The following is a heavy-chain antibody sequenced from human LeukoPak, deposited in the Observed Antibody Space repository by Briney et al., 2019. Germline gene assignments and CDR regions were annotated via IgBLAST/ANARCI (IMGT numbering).Heavy chain of an antibody. J-gene: IGHJ4*02. CDR1: GFTFSSYG. Sequence: GGSLRLSCAASGFTFSSYGMHWVRQAPGKGLEWVAVVSYDGSNKYYADSVKGRFTISRDNSKETLNLQMNSLRAEDTAIYYCAKVWEAYCGGDCFSPFDYWGQGTLVTVSS. CDR2: VSYDGSNK. V-gene: IGHV3-30*18. CDR3: AKVWEAYCGGDCFSPFDY. D-gene: IGHD2-21*02.